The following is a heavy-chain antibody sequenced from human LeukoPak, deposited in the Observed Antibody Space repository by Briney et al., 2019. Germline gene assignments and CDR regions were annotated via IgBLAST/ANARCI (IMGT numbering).Heavy chain of an antibody. CDR1: GYTFTSYD. CDR3: ARAGGYDSSPDAFDI. CDR2: IIPIFGTA. D-gene: IGHD3-22*01. Sequence: ASVKVSCKASGYTFTSYDINWVRQAPGQGLEWMGGIIPIFGTANYAQKFQGRVTITTDESTSTAYMELSSLRSEDTAVYYCARAGGYDSSPDAFDIWGQGTMVTVSS. J-gene: IGHJ3*02. V-gene: IGHV1-69*05.